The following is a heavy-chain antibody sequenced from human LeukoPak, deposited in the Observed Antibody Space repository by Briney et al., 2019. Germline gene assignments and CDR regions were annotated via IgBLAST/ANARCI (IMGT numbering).Heavy chain of an antibody. CDR1: GFTFSSYA. V-gene: IGHV3-23*01. D-gene: IGHD2-21*02. CDR2: ISGSGGST. Sequence: GGSLRLSRAASGFTFSSYAMSWVRQAPGKGLEWVSAISGSGGSTYYADSVKGRFTISRDNSKNTLYLQMNSLRAEDTAVYYCAEAAYCGGDCYSVLYYFDYWGQGTLVTVSS. J-gene: IGHJ4*02. CDR3: AEAAYCGGDCYSVLYYFDY.